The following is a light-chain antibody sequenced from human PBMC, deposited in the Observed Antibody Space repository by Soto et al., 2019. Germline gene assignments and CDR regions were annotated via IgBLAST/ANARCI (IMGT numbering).Light chain of an antibody. CDR2: KAS. CDR3: QPYNSYWT. V-gene: IGKV1-5*03. Sequence: DIQMTQSPSTLSASVGDRVTITCRASQSISSWLALYQQKPGKAPKRVIYKASSFESVVPSRFSGSGSGTEFPLPISSLQPDDLATKVRQPYNSYWTFGQGTKVEIK. CDR1: QSISSW. J-gene: IGKJ1*01.